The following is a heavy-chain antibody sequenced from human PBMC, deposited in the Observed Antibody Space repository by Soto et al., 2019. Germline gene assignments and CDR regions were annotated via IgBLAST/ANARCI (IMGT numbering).Heavy chain of an antibody. CDR3: ARDNAPLYSLSNADYGMDV. CDR1: GGTFSSYA. CDR2: IIPIFGTA. D-gene: IGHD5-12*01. Sequence: QVQLVQSGAEVKKPGSSVKVSCKASGGTFSSYAISWVRQAPGQGLEWMGGIIPIFGTANYAQKFQGRVTITADETTSTAYMELSSLRSEDTAVYYCARDNAPLYSLSNADYGMDVWGQGTTVTVSS. V-gene: IGHV1-69*12. J-gene: IGHJ6*02.